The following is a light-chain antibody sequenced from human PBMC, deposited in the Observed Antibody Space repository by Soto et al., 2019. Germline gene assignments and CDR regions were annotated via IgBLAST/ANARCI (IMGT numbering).Light chain of an antibody. CDR1: SSNIGAGYD. V-gene: IGLV1-40*01. J-gene: IGLJ3*02. Sequence: QSVLTQPPSVSGAPGQRVTISCSGSSSNIGAGYDVHWYQQLPGTAPRLLIYVSRNRPSGVPDRFSGSKSGTSASLAITGLQTDDEAEYYCQSYDSSLRLAVFCGGTKVTVL. CDR2: VSR. CDR3: QSYDSSLRLAV.